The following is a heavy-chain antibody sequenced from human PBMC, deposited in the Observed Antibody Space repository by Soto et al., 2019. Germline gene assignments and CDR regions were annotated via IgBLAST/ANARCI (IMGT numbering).Heavy chain of an antibody. CDR1: GFTFSTHG. CDR3: TRRENSGYYFFDS. J-gene: IGHJ4*02. Sequence: EVQLVESGGGLVKPGGSLRLSCAASGFTFSTHGMNWVGQAPGKGLEWVSSISSGSYIYYADSVKGRFAISRDNAKNSLYLQMNSLRAEDTAKYYCTRRENSGYYFFDSWGQGTLVTVSS. V-gene: IGHV3-21*01. CDR2: ISSGSYI. D-gene: IGHD5-12*01.